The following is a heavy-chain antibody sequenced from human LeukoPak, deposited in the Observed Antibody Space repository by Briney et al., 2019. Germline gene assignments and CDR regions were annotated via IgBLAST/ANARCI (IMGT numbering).Heavy chain of an antibody. CDR3: AKDGYSSGWYLSDRSPVFDY. J-gene: IGHJ4*02. CDR2: ISGSGGNT. D-gene: IGHD6-19*01. Sequence: GGSLRLSCAASGFTFSNYAMSWVRQAPGKGLEWVSAISGSGGNTYYADSVKGRFTISRDNSKNTLYLQMNSLRAEDTAVYYWAKDGYSSGWYLSDRSPVFDYWGKGTLVTV. V-gene: IGHV3-23*01. CDR1: GFTFSNYA.